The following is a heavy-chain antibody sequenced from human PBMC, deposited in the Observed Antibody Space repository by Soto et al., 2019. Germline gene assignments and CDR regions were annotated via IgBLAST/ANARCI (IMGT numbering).Heavy chain of an antibody. CDR3: GGSRGAADGGRPMDV. CDR2: INYSGST. V-gene: IGHV4-39*07. Sequence: SETLSLTCTVSGGSISSSTSYWGWIRQPPGKGLEWIGSINYSGSTYYSPSLKSRVTISADTSKNQFSLKLSSVTAADTAVYYCGGSRGAADGGRPMDVWGKGTTVTVSS. D-gene: IGHD6-13*01. CDR1: GGSISSSTSY. J-gene: IGHJ6*04.